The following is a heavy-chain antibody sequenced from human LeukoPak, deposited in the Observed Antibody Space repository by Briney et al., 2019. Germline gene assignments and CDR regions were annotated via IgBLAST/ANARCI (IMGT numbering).Heavy chain of an antibody. Sequence: PGGSLRLSRAASGFTFSSYAMSWVRQAPGKGLEWVSAISGSGGSTYYADSVKGRFTISRDNSKNTLYLQMNSLRAEDTAVYYCAKDGELLYRFPYYFDYWGQGTLVTVSS. V-gene: IGHV3-23*01. CDR1: GFTFSSYA. J-gene: IGHJ4*02. CDR2: ISGSGGST. CDR3: AKDGELLYRFPYYFDY. D-gene: IGHD3-10*01.